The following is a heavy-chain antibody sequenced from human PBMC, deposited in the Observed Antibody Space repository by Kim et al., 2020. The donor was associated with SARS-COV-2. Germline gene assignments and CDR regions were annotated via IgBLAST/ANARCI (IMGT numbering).Heavy chain of an antibody. CDR3: TIGLGITDMDV. J-gene: IGHJ6*02. CDR1: GFTFSHAW. V-gene: IGHV3-15*01. Sequence: GGSLKLSCAVSGFTFSHAWMSWVRQAPGKGLEWVGRIRTKDEGATTDFAAAVNGRFSIPGDDSKNTLFLHMNSLKTEDTAVFYCTIGLGITDMDVWGQGTTVPVSS. D-gene: IGHD3-16*01. CDR2: IRTKDEGATT.